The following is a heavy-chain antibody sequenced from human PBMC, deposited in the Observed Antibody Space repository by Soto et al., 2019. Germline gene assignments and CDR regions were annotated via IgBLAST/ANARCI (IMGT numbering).Heavy chain of an antibody. CDR3: ATQVLANIDY. CDR1: GGSISRSSYY. J-gene: IGHJ4*02. CDR2: IYYSGST. V-gene: IGHV4-39*02. Sequence: QLQLQESGPGLVKPSETLSLTCTVSGGSISRSSYYWGWIRQPPGKGLDWIGGIYYSGSTYYNPSLKPRLTTSVAPSNTPSPPMPRSVTASDTAVYYSATQVLANIDYRGQGTLVTVSS. D-gene: IGHD2-2*01.